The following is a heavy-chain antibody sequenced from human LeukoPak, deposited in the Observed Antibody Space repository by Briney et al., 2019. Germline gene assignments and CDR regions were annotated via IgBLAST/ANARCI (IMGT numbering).Heavy chain of an antibody. CDR2: ISSSSSYI. D-gene: IGHD2-15*01. Sequence: PGGSLRLSCAASGFTFSSYSMNWVRQAPGKGLEWASSISSSSSYIYYADSVKGRFTISRDNAKNSLYLQMNSLRAEDTAVYYCARDLGCSGGSCWDYWGQGTLVTVSS. CDR1: GFTFSSYS. CDR3: ARDLGCSGGSCWDY. J-gene: IGHJ4*02. V-gene: IGHV3-21*01.